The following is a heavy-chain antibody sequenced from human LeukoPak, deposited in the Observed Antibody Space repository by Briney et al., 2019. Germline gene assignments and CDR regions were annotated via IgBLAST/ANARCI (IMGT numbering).Heavy chain of an antibody. CDR2: IYHSGST. Sequence: SETLSLTCTISGYSISSGYYWGWIRQPPGKGLEWIGSIYHSGSTYYNPSLKSRVTISLDASENQFSLKLSSVTAADTAVYYCARDLYSSGWGYFDYWGQGTLVTVSS. CDR1: GYSISSGYY. CDR3: ARDLYSSGWGYFDY. D-gene: IGHD6-19*01. J-gene: IGHJ4*02. V-gene: IGHV4-38-2*02.